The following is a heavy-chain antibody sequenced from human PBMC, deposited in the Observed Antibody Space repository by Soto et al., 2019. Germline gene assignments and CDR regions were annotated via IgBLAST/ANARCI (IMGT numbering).Heavy chain of an antibody. V-gene: IGHV5-51*01. CDR3: ATAYVYDFENSNYYRDAFDI. CDR2: MYPDDSDI. J-gene: IGHJ3*02. CDR1: GYIFGNYW. D-gene: IGHD3-22*01. Sequence: PGESLKISCLASGYIFGNYWIGWVRQMPGKGLEWMAIMYPDDSDIRYSPSFEAHVTISADKSTSTAFLQWSSLKASDTAMYYCATAYVYDFENSNYYRDAFDIWGQGTLVTVSS.